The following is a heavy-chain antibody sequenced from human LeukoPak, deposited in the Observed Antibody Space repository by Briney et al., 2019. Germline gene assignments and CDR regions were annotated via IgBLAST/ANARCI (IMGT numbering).Heavy chain of an antibody. V-gene: IGHV4-59*01. J-gene: IGHJ6*02. CDR2: IYYSGST. D-gene: IGHD2-15*01. CDR1: GGSISSYY. Sequence: SETLSLTCTVSGGSISSYYWSWIRQPPGKGLEWIGYIYYSGSTNYNPSLKSRVTISVDTSKNQVSLKLSSVTAADTAVYYCASLPRIDMDVWGQGTTVTVSS. CDR3: ASLPRIDMDV.